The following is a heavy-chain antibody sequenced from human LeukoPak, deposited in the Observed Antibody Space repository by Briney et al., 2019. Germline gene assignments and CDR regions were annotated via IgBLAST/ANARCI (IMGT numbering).Heavy chain of an antibody. J-gene: IGHJ4*02. D-gene: IGHD3-22*01. Sequence: SETLSLTCAVYGGSFSGYYWSWIRQPPGKGLEWIGEINHSGSTNYDPSLKSRVTISVDTSKNQFSLKLTSVTAADTAVYYCARGESYYYDGSGYYTLDYWGQGTLVTVSS. CDR2: INHSGST. V-gene: IGHV4-34*01. CDR3: ARGESYYYDGSGYYTLDY. CDR1: GGSFSGYY.